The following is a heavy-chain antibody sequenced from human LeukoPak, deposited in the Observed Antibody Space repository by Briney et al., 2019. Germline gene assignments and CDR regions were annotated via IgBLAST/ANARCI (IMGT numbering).Heavy chain of an antibody. CDR2: IYYSGST. J-gene: IGHJ4*02. CDR3: AREGRYSTSSLAY. V-gene: IGHV4-61*01. Sequence: SETLSLTCTVSGGSISSSSYYWGWIRQPPGKGLEWIGYIYYSGSTNYNPSLKSRITISVDTSKNQFSLTLTSVTAADTAVYYCAREGRYSTSSLAYWGQGTLVTVSS. D-gene: IGHD6-6*01. CDR1: GGSISSSSYY.